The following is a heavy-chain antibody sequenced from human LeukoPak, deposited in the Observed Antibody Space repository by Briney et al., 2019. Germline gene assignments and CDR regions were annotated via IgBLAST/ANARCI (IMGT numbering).Heavy chain of an antibody. V-gene: IGHV3-48*03. Sequence: GGSLRLSCAASGFTFSIYEMNWVRQAPGKGLEWVSYITSSGSTIYYADSVKGRFTISRDNAKISLYLQMNSLRAEDTAIYYSARANYDSRAYTYYFDSWGQGTLVTVSS. J-gene: IGHJ4*02. CDR3: ARANYDSRAYTYYFDS. CDR2: ITSSGSTI. D-gene: IGHD3-22*01. CDR1: GFTFSIYE.